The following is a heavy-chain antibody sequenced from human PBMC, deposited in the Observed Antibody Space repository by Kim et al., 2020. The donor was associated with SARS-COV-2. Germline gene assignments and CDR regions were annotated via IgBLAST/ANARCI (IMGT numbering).Heavy chain of an antibody. J-gene: IGHJ3*02. CDR2: IRPDGSET. V-gene: IGHV3-74*01. CDR1: GFTFTNYC. Sequence: GGSLRLSCAASGFTFTNYCMHWVRQAPGKGLVWVSRIRPDGSETGYSDSVRGRFTISRDIAKNMLYLQMNSLTAEDTAVYYCTRDARLTIVSPGAFDIWG. CDR3: TRDARLTIVSPGAFDI. D-gene: IGHD3-10*01.